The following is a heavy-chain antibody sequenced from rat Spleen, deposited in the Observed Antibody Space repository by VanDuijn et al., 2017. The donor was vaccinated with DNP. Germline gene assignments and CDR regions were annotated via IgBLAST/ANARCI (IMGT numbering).Heavy chain of an antibody. J-gene: IGHJ2*01. D-gene: IGHD1-5*01. CDR2: ISYSGST. Sequence: EVQLQESGPGLVKPSQSLSLTCSVTGYSITRNYWGWIRKFPGNKMEYIGHISYSGSTSYNPSLKSRISITRDTSKNQFFLQLNSVTSGDTATYYCARWNIGTTTLDYWGQGVMVTVSS. CDR3: ARWNIGTTTLDY. CDR1: GYSITRNY. V-gene: IGHV3-1*01.